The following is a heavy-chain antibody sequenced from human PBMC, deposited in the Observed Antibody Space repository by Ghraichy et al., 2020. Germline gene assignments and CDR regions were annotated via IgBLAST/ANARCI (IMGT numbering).Heavy chain of an antibody. Sequence: GGSLRLSCAASGFTFSNAWMSWVRQAPGKGLEWVGRIKSKTDGGTTDYAAPVKGRFTISRDDSKNTLYLQMNSLKTEDTAVYYCTTDEHLVYRFGSSDKYYFDYWGQGTLVTVSS. CDR1: GFTFSNAW. CDR3: TTDEHLVYRFGSSDKYYFDY. V-gene: IGHV3-15*01. J-gene: IGHJ4*02. D-gene: IGHD6-13*01. CDR2: IKSKTDGGTT.